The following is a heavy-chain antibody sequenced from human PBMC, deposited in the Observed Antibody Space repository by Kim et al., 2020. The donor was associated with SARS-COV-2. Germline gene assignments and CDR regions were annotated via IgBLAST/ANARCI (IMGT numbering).Heavy chain of an antibody. D-gene: IGHD3-22*01. CDR3: AKTMYYYDSSSFDY. Sequence: NNPSLKSRVTISVDTSKNQISLKLSSVTAADTAVHYCAKTMYYYDSSSFDYWGQGALVTVSS. J-gene: IGHJ4*02. V-gene: IGHV4-39*01.